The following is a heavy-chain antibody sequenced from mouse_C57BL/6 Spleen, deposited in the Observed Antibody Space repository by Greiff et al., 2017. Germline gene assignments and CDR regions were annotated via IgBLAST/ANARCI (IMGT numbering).Heavy chain of an antibody. CDR1: GYSFTDYN. CDR2: INPNYGTT. D-gene: IGHD3-2*02. J-gene: IGHJ2*01. CDR3: ARIGQILRDSTGYYFDY. V-gene: IGHV1-39*01. Sequence: VQLQQSGPELVKPGASVKISCKASGYSFTDYNMNWVKQSNGKSLEWIGVINPNYGTTSYNQKFKGKATLTVDQSSSTAYMQLNSLTSEDSAVYYCARIGQILRDSTGYYFDYWGQGTTLTVSS.